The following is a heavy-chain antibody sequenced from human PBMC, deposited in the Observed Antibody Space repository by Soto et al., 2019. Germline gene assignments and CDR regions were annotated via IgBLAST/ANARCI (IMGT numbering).Heavy chain of an antibody. CDR1: GFTFSSYW. D-gene: IGHD3-9*01. CDR3: ARETRYYDILTPLTRGLYYYYGMDV. V-gene: IGHV3-23*01. Sequence: GGSLRLSCAASGFTFSSYWMHWARQAPGKGLVWVSAISGSGGSTYYADSVKGRFTISRDNSKNTLYLQMNSLRAEDTAVYYCARETRYYDILTPLTRGLYYYYGMDVWGQGTTVTVS. J-gene: IGHJ6*02. CDR2: ISGSGGST.